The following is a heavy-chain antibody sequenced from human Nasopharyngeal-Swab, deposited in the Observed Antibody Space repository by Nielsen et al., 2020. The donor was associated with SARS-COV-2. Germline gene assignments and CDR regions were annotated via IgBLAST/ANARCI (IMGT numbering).Heavy chain of an antibody. CDR1: GFTYDDYA. D-gene: IGHD4-11*01. CDR2: ISCTCGT. Sequence: SLKISCAASGFTYDDYAMHWVRQSPGKGLEWVSGISCTCGTCYTDSVKGRFTISRDNARNSLYLQMNSLSADDTTLYYCTKGRADYSNHSFDNWAQGTLVTVSS. J-gene: IGHJ4*02. CDR3: TKGRADYSNHSFDN. V-gene: IGHV3-9*01.